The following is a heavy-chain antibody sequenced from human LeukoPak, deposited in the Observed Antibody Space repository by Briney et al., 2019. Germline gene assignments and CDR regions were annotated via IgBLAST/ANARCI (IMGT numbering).Heavy chain of an antibody. J-gene: IGHJ4*02. V-gene: IGHV4-39*01. CDR1: GGSISSSSYY. D-gene: IGHD3-16*02. Sequence: SETLSLTCTVSGGSISSSSYYWGWIRQPPGKGLEWIGSIYYSGSTYYNPSLKSRVTISVGTSKNQFSLKLSSVTAADTAVYYCARGPSPPADYVWGSYRTRTPYYFDYWGQGTLVTVSS. CDR3: ARGPSPPADYVWGSYRTRTPYYFDY. CDR2: IYYSGST.